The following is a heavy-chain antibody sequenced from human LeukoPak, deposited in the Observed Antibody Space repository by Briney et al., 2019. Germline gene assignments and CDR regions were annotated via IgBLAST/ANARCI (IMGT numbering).Heavy chain of an antibody. V-gene: IGHV4-34*09. CDR3: ARDSQGSGSYYNPKGSWFDP. CDR2: IYYSGST. CDR1: GGSFSGYY. Sequence: SETLSLTCAVYGGSFSGYYWSWIRQPPGKGLEWIGYIYYSGSTYYNPSLKSRVTISVDTSKNQFSLKLSSVTAADTAVYYCARDSQGSGSYYNPKGSWFDPWGQGTLVTVSS. J-gene: IGHJ5*02. D-gene: IGHD3-10*01.